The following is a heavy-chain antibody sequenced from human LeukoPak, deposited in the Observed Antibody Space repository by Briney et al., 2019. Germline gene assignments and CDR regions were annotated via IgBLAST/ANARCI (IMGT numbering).Heavy chain of an antibody. CDR3: ARSNSRFWYYYYGMDV. CDR2: ISYGGSNK. D-gene: IGHD4-23*01. CDR1: GFTFSSYA. V-gene: IGHV3-30*04. J-gene: IGHJ6*02. Sequence: QPGGSLRLSCAASGFTFSSYAMHWVRQAPGKGLEWVAAISYGGSNKYYADSVKGRFTISRDNSKNTLYLQMNSLRAEDTAVYYCARSNSRFWYYYYGMDVWGQGTTVTVSS.